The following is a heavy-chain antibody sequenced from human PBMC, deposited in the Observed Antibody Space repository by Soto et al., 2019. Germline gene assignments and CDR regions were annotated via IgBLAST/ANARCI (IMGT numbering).Heavy chain of an antibody. V-gene: IGHV3-21*01. Sequence: EVQLVESGGGLVKPGGSLRLSCAASGFTFSSYSMNWVRQAPGKGLEWVSSISSSSSYIYYADSVKGRFTISRDNAKNSLYLQMNSLRAEDTAVYYCASAEYYFVTSGWYYWGQGTLVTVSS. CDR3: ASAEYYFVTSGWYY. CDR1: GFTFSSYS. D-gene: IGHD3-22*01. J-gene: IGHJ4*02. CDR2: ISSSSSYI.